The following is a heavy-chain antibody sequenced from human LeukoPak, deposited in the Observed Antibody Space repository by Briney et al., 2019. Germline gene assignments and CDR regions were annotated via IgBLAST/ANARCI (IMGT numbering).Heavy chain of an antibody. V-gene: IGHV3-23*01. D-gene: IGHD5-18*01. CDR1: GFTFGSHA. CDR2: IFGSGGSP. CDR3: GKTTVGYSSGQKPAWPVDY. J-gene: IGHJ4*02. Sequence: GGSLRLSCEASGFTFGSHAMYWARQAPGKGLEWVAGIFGSGGSPHYADPVKGRFTISRDNSRNTVYLQINSLRAEDTAAYYCGKTTVGYSSGQKPAWPVDYWGQGTLVTVSS.